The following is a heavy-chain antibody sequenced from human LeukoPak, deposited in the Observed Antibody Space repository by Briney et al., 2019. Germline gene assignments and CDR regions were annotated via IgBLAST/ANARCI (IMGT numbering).Heavy chain of an antibody. Sequence: PSETLSLTCAVHGGSFSGYYWSWIRQPPEKGLEWIGEINHSGSTNQNPSLKSRVTISVDTSKNQFSLKLSSVTAADTAVYYCARHRCSGGSCYPMNWFDPWGQGTLVTVSS. J-gene: IGHJ5*02. V-gene: IGHV4-34*01. CDR2: INHSGST. CDR3: ARHRCSGGSCYPMNWFDP. CDR1: GGSFSGYY. D-gene: IGHD2-15*01.